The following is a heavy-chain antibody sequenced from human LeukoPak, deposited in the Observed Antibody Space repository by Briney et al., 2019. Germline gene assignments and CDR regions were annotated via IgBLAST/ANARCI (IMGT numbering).Heavy chain of an antibody. CDR3: ARVLTGYSSSWYY. CDR2: INPNSGGT. D-gene: IGHD6-13*01. J-gene: IGHJ4*02. V-gene: IGHV1-2*06. CDR1: GYTFTGYY. Sequence: ASVKVSCKASGYTFTGYYMHWERQAPGQGLEWMGRINPNSGGTNYAQKFQGRVTMTRDTSISTAYMELSRLRSDDTAVYYCARVLTGYSSSWYYWGQGTLVTVSS.